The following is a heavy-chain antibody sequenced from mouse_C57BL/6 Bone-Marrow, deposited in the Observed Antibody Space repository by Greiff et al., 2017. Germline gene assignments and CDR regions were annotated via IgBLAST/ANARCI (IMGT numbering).Heavy chain of an antibody. J-gene: IGHJ1*03. CDR2: INPNNGGT. Sequence: VQLQQSGPELVKPGASVKISCKASGYTFTDYYMNWVKQSHGKSLEWIGDINPNNGGTSYNQKFKGKATLTVDKSSSTAYMELRSLTSEYSAVYYCAREDGSSFYWYFDVWGTGTTVTVSS. CDR1: GYTFTDYY. D-gene: IGHD1-1*01. V-gene: IGHV1-26*01. CDR3: AREDGSSFYWYFDV.